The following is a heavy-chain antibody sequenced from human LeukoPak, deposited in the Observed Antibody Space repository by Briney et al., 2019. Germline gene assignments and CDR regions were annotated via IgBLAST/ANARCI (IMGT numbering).Heavy chain of an antibody. J-gene: IGHJ6*03. D-gene: IGHD1-26*01. CDR1: GFSFSSYT. CDR3: ARVQWGPNYYYYMDV. Sequence: GGSLRLSCAASGFSFSSYTMNWVRQAPGKGLEWVSSISISSSSIYYADSVKGRFSISRDNAKNSLYLQMESLRAEDTAVYYCARVQWGPNYYYYMDVWGKGTTVTVSS. V-gene: IGHV3-21*01. CDR2: ISISSSSI.